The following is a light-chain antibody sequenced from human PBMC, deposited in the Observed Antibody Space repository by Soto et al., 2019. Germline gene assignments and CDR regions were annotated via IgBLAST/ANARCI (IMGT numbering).Light chain of an antibody. V-gene: IGKV3-20*01. CDR3: QQYGSSPPWT. J-gene: IGKJ1*01. CDR1: QSVSSSY. Sequence: EIVLTQSPGTLSLSPGERATLSCRASQSVSSSYLAWYQQKPGQAPRLLIYGASSRATGIPDRFSGSGSETDFTLTSSRLEPEDFAVYYCQQYGSSPPWTFGQGTKVEIK. CDR2: GAS.